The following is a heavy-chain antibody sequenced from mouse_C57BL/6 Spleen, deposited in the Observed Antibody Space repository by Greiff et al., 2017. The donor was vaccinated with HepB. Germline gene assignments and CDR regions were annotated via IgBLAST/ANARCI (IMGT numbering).Heavy chain of an antibody. CDR3: ARISPLYYSNYEAY. J-gene: IGHJ3*01. Sequence: QVQLQQPGAELVRPGSSVKLSCKASGYTFTSYWMDWVKQRPGQGLEWIGNIYPSDSETHYNQKFKDKATLTVDKSSSTAYMQLSSLTSEDSAVYYCARISPLYYSNYEAYWGQGTLVTVSA. D-gene: IGHD2-5*01. CDR2: IYPSDSET. CDR1: GYTFTSYW. V-gene: IGHV1-61*01.